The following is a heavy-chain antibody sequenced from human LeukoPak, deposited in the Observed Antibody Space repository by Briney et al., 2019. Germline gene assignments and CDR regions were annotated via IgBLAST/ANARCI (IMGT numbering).Heavy chain of an antibody. CDR1: GYTFTGYY. D-gene: IGHD3-10*01. J-gene: IGHJ5*02. CDR3: ARAHVLLWFGELLDWFDP. V-gene: IGHV1-2*02. Sequence: ASVKVSCKASGYTFTGYYMHWVRQAPGQGLEWMGWVNPNSGGTNYAQKFQGRVTVTRDTSISTAYMELSRLRSDDTAVYYCARAHVLLWFGELLDWFDPWGQGTLVTVSS. CDR2: VNPNSGGT.